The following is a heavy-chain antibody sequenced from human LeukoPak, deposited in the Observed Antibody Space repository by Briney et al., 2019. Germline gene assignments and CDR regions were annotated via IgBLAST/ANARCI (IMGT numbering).Heavy chain of an antibody. D-gene: IGHD4-4*01. CDR3: AKHMTAVTTGFDP. V-gene: IGHV3-23*01. Sequence: PGGSLRLSCAASGFTFGSYAMSWVRQAPGKGLEWVSAISGSGGSTYYADSVKGRFTISGDNSKNTLYLQMNSLRAEDTAVYYCAKHMTAVTTGFDPWGQGTLVTVSS. CDR1: GFTFGSYA. CDR2: ISGSGGST. J-gene: IGHJ5*02.